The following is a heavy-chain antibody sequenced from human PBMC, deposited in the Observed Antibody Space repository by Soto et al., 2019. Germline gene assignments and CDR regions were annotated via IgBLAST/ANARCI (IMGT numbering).Heavy chain of an antibody. D-gene: IGHD5-12*01. V-gene: IGHV1-2*04. J-gene: IGHJ6*03. CDR3: ARESGGATATLDYYYFYMDV. Sequence: QVQLVQSGAEVMKPGASVTVSCRSSGDTCTDYYMHWVRQAPGQGLEWMGWINPNSGVTKYAQKFQGWVPMTRDTSIRTVYMQLSRLSSDDTAVYYCARESGGATATLDYYYFYMDVWGTGTTVTVSS. CDR1: GDTCTDYY. CDR2: INPNSGVT.